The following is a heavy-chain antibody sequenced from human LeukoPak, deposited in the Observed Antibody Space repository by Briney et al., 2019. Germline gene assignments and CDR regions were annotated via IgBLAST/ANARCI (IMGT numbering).Heavy chain of an antibody. CDR1: GGTFSSYA. J-gene: IGHJ4*02. CDR3: ARGTNDYGDSLGY. CDR2: IIPIFGTA. D-gene: IGHD4-17*01. V-gene: IGHV1-69*06. Sequence: SVKVSCKASGGTFSSYAISWVRQAPGQGLEWMGGIIPIFGTANYAQKFQGRVTITADKSTSTAYMELSSLRSEDTAVYYCARGTNDYGDSLGYWGQGTLVTVSS.